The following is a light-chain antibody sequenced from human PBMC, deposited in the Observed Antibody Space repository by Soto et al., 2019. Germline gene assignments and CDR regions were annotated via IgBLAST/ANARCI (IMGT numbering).Light chain of an antibody. CDR3: QQYGEWPSAIT. J-gene: IGKJ5*01. CDR1: QGISSL. V-gene: IGKV3D-15*01. CDR2: DVS. Sequence: EIVLTQSPATLSVSPGERATLFCRASQGISSLLAWYQQKPGQAPRLLIYDVSNRATGIPARFSGSGSGTDFTLTISSLEPEDFAVYYCQQYGEWPSAITFGQGTRLEI.